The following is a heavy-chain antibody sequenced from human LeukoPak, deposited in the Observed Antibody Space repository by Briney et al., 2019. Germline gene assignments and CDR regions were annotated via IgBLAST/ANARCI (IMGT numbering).Heavy chain of an antibody. D-gene: IGHD4-4*01. Sequence: ASVKVSCKASGYTFTGYYMHWVRQAPGQGLEWMGWINPNSGGTNYAQKFQGRVTTTRDTSITTSYMELSRLRSDDTAVYYCARDRSTKVTKDWFDPWGQGTLVTVS. CDR2: INPNSGGT. CDR3: ARDRSTKVTKDWFDP. CDR1: GYTFTGYY. J-gene: IGHJ5*02. V-gene: IGHV1-2*02.